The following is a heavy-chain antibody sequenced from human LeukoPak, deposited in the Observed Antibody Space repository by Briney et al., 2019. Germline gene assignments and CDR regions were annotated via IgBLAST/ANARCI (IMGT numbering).Heavy chain of an antibody. CDR1: GFPFSNYE. D-gene: IGHD1-26*01. CDR3: ASGGSMKWY. CDR2: ISSSGSSI. Sequence: PGGSLRLSCAASGFPFSNYEMNWVRQAPGKGLEWASYISSSGSSIYYVDSVKGRFSISRDNAKNSLYLQMNSLRVEDTAVYYCASGGSMKWYWGQGTLVSVSS. V-gene: IGHV3-48*03. J-gene: IGHJ4*02.